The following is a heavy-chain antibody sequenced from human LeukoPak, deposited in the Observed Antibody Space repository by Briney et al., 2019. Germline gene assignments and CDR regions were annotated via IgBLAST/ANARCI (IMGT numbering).Heavy chain of an antibody. CDR3: ARDRAVAVGDYYYYMDV. Sequence: SETLSLTCTVSGDSISSFYWSWIRQPPGKGLEWIGYIYDSGSTNYNPSLKSRVTISLDRSKNQFSLKLSSVSAADTAVYYCARDRAVAVGDYYYYMDVWGKGTTVTVSS. D-gene: IGHD6-19*01. J-gene: IGHJ6*03. CDR1: GDSISSFY. CDR2: IYDSGST. V-gene: IGHV4-59*01.